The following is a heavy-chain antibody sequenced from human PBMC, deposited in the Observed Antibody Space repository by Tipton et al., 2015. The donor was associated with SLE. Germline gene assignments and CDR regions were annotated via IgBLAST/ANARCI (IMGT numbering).Heavy chain of an antibody. CDR1: GGSISSGY. Sequence: TLSLTCTVSGGSISSGYWSWIRQFPGKGLEWIGNIYDSGSTNYNPSVKSRVTLSVDTPKNRFSLKLSSVTAADTAVYYCARDLAWSGFFDLWGRCTLVTVSS. V-gene: IGHV4-59*12. D-gene: IGHD3-3*01. CDR3: ARDLAWSGFFDL. CDR2: IYDSGST. J-gene: IGHJ2*01.